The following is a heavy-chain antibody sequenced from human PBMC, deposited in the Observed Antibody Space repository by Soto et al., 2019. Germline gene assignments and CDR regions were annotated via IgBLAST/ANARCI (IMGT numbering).Heavy chain of an antibody. CDR2: ISYDGGRQ. Sequence: QVQLVESGGGVVQPGKSLRLSCAASGFTFSSYTFHWVRQAPGKGLEWVAVISYDGGRQFYADSVKGRFTVSRDNSENTLYLQINSLRTDDTAVYYCARASSWPPFYYYGLGVWGQGITVTVSS. D-gene: IGHD2-2*01. CDR3: ARASSWPPFYYYGLGV. CDR1: GFTFSSYT. J-gene: IGHJ6*02. V-gene: IGHV3-30-3*01.